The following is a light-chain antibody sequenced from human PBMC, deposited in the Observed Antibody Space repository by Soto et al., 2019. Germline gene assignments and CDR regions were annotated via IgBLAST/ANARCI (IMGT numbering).Light chain of an antibody. CDR1: QSVSSE. Sequence: EIVLTQSPATLSLSPGERATLSCRASQSVSSELAWYQQNPGQAPRLLIYDASNRATGIPARFSGSGSGTDFTLTINSLEPEDFAVSYCQQRHNWPFTFGGGTKVDI. J-gene: IGKJ4*01. CDR2: DAS. CDR3: QQRHNWPFT. V-gene: IGKV3-11*01.